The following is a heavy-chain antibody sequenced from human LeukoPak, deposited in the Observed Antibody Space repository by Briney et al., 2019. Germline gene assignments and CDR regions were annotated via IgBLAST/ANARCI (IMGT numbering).Heavy chain of an antibody. CDR3: ARGGSGSSYLVHI. CDR1: GFTFSDYY. V-gene: IGHV3-74*01. Sequence: GGSLRLSCAASGFTFSDYYMSWIRQAPGKGLVWVSLISTDGSSTRYADSVKGRFTISRDDAKNTLYVQMNSLRAEDTAVYYCARGGSGSSYLVHIWGQGTLVTVSS. J-gene: IGHJ4*02. CDR2: ISTDGSST. D-gene: IGHD1-26*01.